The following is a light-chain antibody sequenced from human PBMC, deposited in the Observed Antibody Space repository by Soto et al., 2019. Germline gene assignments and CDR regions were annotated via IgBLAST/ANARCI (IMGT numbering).Light chain of an antibody. Sequence: DIQMTQSPSSLSASIGDRVTITCRASQGISNYLAWYQQKPGKVPKLLIYLASTLQSGVPSRFSGSGFGTDFTLTISSLQPEDVATYYCQNYNNVPFTFGPGTKVDVK. V-gene: IGKV1-27*01. CDR1: QGISNY. CDR3: QNYNNVPFT. CDR2: LAS. J-gene: IGKJ3*01.